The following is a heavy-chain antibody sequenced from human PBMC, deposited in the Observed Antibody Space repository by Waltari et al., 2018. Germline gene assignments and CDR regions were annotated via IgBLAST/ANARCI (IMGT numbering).Heavy chain of an antibody. Sequence: QLQLQESGPGLVKPSETLSLTCTVSGGSISSSSYYWGWIRQPPGKGLEWIGSIYYSGITYYNPSLKMRVTISVDTSKNQFALKLSSVTAADTAVYYCAREMDDYYDSSGTDYWGQGTLVTVSS. J-gene: IGHJ4*02. CDR3: AREMDDYYDSSGTDY. CDR1: GGSISSSSYY. V-gene: IGHV4-39*07. CDR2: IYYSGIT. D-gene: IGHD3-22*01.